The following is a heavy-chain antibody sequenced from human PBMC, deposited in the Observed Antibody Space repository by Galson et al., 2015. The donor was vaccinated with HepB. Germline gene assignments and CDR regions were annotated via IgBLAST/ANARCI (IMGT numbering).Heavy chain of an antibody. CDR2: ISSDNNYI. D-gene: IGHD4-23*01. Sequence: SLRLSCAASGFTFNTYSMNWVRQAPGKGLEWISSISSDNNYIYYADSVKGRFTISRDNAKNSLYLQMNSLRAEDTAVYYCARDYGGALDYWGQGTLVTVSS. V-gene: IGHV3-21*01. CDR1: GFTFNTYS. J-gene: IGHJ4*02. CDR3: ARDYGGALDY.